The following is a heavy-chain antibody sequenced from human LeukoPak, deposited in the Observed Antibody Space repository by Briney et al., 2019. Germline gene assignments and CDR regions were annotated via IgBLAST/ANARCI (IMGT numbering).Heavy chain of an antibody. CDR1: GFSVSNNY. Sequence: PGGSLRLSCAASGFSVSNNYMGRVRQAPGKGLEWVSVIYSGGSTHYADSVKGRFTISRDNSKNTLYLQMNNLRAEDTALYYCAKNQGQWLVPVDYWGQGTLVTVSS. CDR2: IYSGGST. V-gene: IGHV3-53*01. CDR3: AKNQGQWLVPVDY. J-gene: IGHJ4*02. D-gene: IGHD6-19*01.